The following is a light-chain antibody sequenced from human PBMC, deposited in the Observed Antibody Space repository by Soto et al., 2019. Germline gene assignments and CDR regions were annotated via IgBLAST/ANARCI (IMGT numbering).Light chain of an antibody. CDR2: GAS. V-gene: IGKV3-15*01. CDR3: QQYNNWGT. Sequence: EIVMTQSPATLSVSPGERATLSCRASQSVSSNLVWYQQKPGQAPRLLIYGASTRATGIPARFSGCGSGTEFTLTISSLQSEDFAVYYCQQYNNWGTFGQGTKVEIK. CDR1: QSVSSN. J-gene: IGKJ1*01.